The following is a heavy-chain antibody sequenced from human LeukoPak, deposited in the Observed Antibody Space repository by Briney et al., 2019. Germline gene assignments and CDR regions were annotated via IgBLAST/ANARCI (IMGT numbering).Heavy chain of an antibody. V-gene: IGHV3-23*01. CDR2: ISGSGGST. D-gene: IGHD3-22*01. CDR1: GFTFSTYG. Sequence: GGSLRLSCAASGFTFSTYGMHWVRQAPGKGLVWVSAISGSGGSTYYADSVKGRFTISRDNSKNTLFLQMNSLRAEDTAVYYCAIYYYDSSGYYYPDYWGQGTLVTVSS. J-gene: IGHJ4*02. CDR3: AIYYYDSSGYYYPDY.